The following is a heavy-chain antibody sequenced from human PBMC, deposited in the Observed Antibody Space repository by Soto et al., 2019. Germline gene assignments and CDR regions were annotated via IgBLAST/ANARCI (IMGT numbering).Heavy chain of an antibody. CDR1: AFTFSSYN. CDR2: ISSSSSYI. CDR3: ARDYFVYCGGECCLSYYYGMDV. J-gene: IGHJ6*02. Sequence: GGSLRLSCAASAFTFSSYNMNWVRQAPGKGLEWVSSISSSSSYIYYADAVKGRFTISRDNAKNSLYLQMNSLRAEDTAVYYCARDYFVYCGGECCLSYYYGMDVWGQGTTVTVSS. D-gene: IGHD2-21*01. V-gene: IGHV3-21*01.